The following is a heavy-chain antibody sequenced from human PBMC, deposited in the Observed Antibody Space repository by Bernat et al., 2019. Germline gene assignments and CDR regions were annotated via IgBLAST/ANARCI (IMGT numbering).Heavy chain of an antibody. CDR2: IYYSGST. D-gene: IGHD2-15*01. Sequence: QVQLQESGPGLVKPSQTLSLTCTVSGGSISSGGYYWSWIRQHPGKGLEWIGYIYYSGSTYYNPSLKSRVTISVDTSKNQFSLKLSSVTAADTAVYYCASNNGGYCSGGSCYAVANWYFDYWGQGTLVTVSS. J-gene: IGHJ4*02. CDR1: GGSISSGGYY. CDR3: ASNNGGYCSGGSCYAVANWYFDY. V-gene: IGHV4-31*03.